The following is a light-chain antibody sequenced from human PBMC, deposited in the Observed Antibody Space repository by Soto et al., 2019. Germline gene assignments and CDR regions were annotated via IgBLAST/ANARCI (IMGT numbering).Light chain of an antibody. CDR1: QSISIY. J-gene: IGKJ1*01. V-gene: IGKV3-11*01. CDR2: DAS. Sequence: EIVLTQSPATLSLSPGDRATLSCRASQSISIYLAWYQQKPGQAPRLLIFDASNRATGTPARFSGSGSGTDFTLTISSLEPEDFAVYYCQQRSNWPRTFGQGTKVEIK. CDR3: QQRSNWPRT.